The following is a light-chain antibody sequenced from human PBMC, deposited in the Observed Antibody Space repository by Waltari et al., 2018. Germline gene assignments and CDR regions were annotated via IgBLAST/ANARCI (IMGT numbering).Light chain of an antibody. CDR2: QDS. Sequence: WYQQRPGQTSVLVIYQDSQRPSGMPERFCGSNSGNRVTLSISGTQAMAEAAYSCEWWDSSTNVVFGGGTKLTVL. CDR3: EWWDSSTNVV. V-gene: IGLV3-1*01. J-gene: IGLJ2*01.